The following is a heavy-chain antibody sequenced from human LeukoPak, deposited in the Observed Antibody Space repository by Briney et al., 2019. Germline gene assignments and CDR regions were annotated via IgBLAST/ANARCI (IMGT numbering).Heavy chain of an antibody. Sequence: GGSLRLSCAASGFTFDDYAMHWVRQAPGKGLEWVSGISWNSGSIGYADSVKGRLTISRDNAKNSLYLQMNSLRAEDTALYYCAKDMGYDYDSSGYLGLYYYGMDVWGQGTTVTVSS. D-gene: IGHD3-22*01. CDR3: AKDMGYDYDSSGYLGLYYYGMDV. CDR2: ISWNSGSI. V-gene: IGHV3-9*01. J-gene: IGHJ6*02. CDR1: GFTFDDYA.